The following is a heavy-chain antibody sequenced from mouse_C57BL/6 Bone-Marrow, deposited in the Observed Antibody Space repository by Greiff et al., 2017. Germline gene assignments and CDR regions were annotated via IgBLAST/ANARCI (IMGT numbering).Heavy chain of an antibody. Sequence: VQLQQSGAELVRPGASVKLSCTASDFNIKDDYMHWVKQRPEQGLEWIGWIDPENGDTEYASKFQGKATITADTSSNTAYLQLSSLTSEDTAVYYCTTSTVVAGYYAMDYWGQGTSVTVSS. CDR2: IDPENGDT. J-gene: IGHJ4*01. CDR1: DFNIKDDY. CDR3: TTSTVVAGYYAMDY. D-gene: IGHD1-1*01. V-gene: IGHV14-4*01.